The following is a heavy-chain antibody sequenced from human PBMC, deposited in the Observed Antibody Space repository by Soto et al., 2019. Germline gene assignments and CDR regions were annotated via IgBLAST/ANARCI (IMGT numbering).Heavy chain of an antibody. V-gene: IGHV4-39*02. D-gene: IGHD2-21*02. J-gene: IGHJ4*02. CDR3: ARLMGVVTVDY. CDR2: IYYAGSP. Sequence: QLQLQESGPGLVKPSETLSLTCSVSGGSISSTGHYWGRIRQPPGKGLEWIGNIYYAGSPYYNPSLKSRVTISVDTSKNHFSLALTSVTAADTAVYYCARLMGVVTVDYWGQGALVTVSS. CDR1: GGSISSTGHY.